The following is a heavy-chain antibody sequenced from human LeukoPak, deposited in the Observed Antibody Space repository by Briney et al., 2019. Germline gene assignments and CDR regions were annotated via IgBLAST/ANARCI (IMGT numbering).Heavy chain of an antibody. CDR2: INHSGST. V-gene: IGHV4-34*01. D-gene: IGHD6-13*01. J-gene: IGHJ6*03. CDR1: GGSFSGYY. Sequence: SETLSLTCAVYGGSFSGYYWSWIRQPPGKGLEWIGEINHSGSTNYNPSLKSRVTISVDTSKNQFSLKLSSVTAADTAVYYCARGGTIAAAGYYYYMDVWGKGTTVTISS. CDR3: ARGGTIAAAGYYYYMDV.